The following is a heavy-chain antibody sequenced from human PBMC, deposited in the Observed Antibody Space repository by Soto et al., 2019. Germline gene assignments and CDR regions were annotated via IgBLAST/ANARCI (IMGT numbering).Heavy chain of an antibody. CDR1: GYTFTNYW. Sequence: PGESLKISCKGLGYTFTNYWIGWVRQMPGKGLEWMGLIYPSDLDTRYSPSFQGQVTISAGKSVSTAYLQWNSLKASDTAMYYCATPGPGVAASFWGQGTQVTVSS. V-gene: IGHV5-51*01. CDR2: IYPSDLDT. J-gene: IGHJ4*02. CDR3: ATPGPGVAASF. D-gene: IGHD6-19*01.